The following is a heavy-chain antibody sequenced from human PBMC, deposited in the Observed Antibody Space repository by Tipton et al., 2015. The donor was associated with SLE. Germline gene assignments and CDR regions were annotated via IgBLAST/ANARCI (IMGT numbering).Heavy chain of an antibody. CDR3: ARENGDYVNY. D-gene: IGHD4-17*01. CDR2: IYTSGST. V-gene: IGHV4-4*09. Sequence: TLSLTCTVSGGSISSYYWSWIRQPPGKGLEWIGYIYTSGSTNYNPSLKSRVTISVDTSKNQFSLKLSSVTAADTAVYYCARENGDYVNYWGQGTLVTVSS. J-gene: IGHJ4*02. CDR1: GGSISSYY.